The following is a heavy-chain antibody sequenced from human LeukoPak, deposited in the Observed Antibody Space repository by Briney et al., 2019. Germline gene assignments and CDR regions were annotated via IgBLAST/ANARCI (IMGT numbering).Heavy chain of an antibody. CDR3: ARGPNWNYDSPRSNYYYYYMDV. CDR1: GFTFSSYG. D-gene: IGHD1-7*01. J-gene: IGHJ6*03. CDR2: IRYDGSNK. Sequence: GGSLRLSCAASGFTFSSYGMHWVRQAPGKGLEWVAFIRYDGSNKYYADSVKGRFTISRDNSKNTLYLQMNSLRAEDTAVYYCARGPNWNYDSPRSNYYYYYMDVWGKGTTVTVSS. V-gene: IGHV3-30*02.